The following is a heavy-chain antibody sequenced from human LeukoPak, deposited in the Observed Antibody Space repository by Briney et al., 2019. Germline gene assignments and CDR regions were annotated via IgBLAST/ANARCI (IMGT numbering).Heavy chain of an antibody. CDR3: ARLTGYSSESWFDP. D-gene: IGHD3-9*01. V-gene: IGHV4-39*07. Sequence: SETLSLTCTVSGGSIDTYNYYWGWIRQPPGKGLEWIGSIYFDGGTYYNPSLKSRVTISLHTSNNQFSPKLRSVTTADTAVYYCARLTGYSSESWFDPWAREPWSPSPQ. J-gene: IGHJ5*02. CDR2: IYFDGGT. CDR1: GGSIDTYNYY.